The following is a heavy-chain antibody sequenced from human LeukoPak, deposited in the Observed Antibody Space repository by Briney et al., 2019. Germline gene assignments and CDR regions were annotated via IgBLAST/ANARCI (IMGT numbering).Heavy chain of an antibody. CDR3: ARSFLVVCYFDY. CDR2: IYYSGST. Sequence: PSETLSLTCTVSGGSITPYYWSWIRQPPGKGLEWIGSIYYSGSTYYNPSLKSRVTISVDTSKNQFSLKLSSVTAADTAVYYCARSFLVVCYFDYWGQGTLVTVSS. V-gene: IGHV4-59*05. D-gene: IGHD3-22*01. J-gene: IGHJ4*02. CDR1: GGSITPYY.